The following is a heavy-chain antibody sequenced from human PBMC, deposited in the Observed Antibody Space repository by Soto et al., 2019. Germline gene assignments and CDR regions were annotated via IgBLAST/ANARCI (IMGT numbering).Heavy chain of an antibody. D-gene: IGHD3-22*01. J-gene: IGHJ3*02. CDR1: GFSFRGYP. CDR3: VRDDRWAFDI. Sequence: EEQLVESGGGLVQPGGSLRVSCAASGFSFRGYPLTGARQAPGKGLEWVSYISVGSGSIFYADSVKGRFTISRDDAKNSLYLQMNTLRGEDTAVYYCVRDDRWAFDIWGQGTMVTVSS. V-gene: IGHV3-48*01. CDR2: ISVGSGSI.